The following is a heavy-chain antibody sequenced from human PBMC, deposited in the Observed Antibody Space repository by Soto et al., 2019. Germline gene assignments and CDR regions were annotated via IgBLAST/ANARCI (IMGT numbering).Heavy chain of an antibody. CDR2: INAGNGNT. CDR1: GYTFTSYA. D-gene: IGHD3-3*01. V-gene: IGHV1-3*01. CDR3: ARGYYDFWSGSPLPFDY. Sequence: SVKVSCKASGYTFTSYAMHWVRQAPGQRLEWMGWINAGNGNTKYSQKFQGRVTITRDTSASTAYMELSSLRSEDTAVYYCARGYYDFWSGSPLPFDYWGQGTLVTVSS. J-gene: IGHJ4*02.